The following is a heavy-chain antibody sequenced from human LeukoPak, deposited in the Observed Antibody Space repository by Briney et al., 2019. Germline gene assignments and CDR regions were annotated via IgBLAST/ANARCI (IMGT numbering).Heavy chain of an antibody. J-gene: IGHJ4*02. CDR3: ARELPPVVNFYFDS. CDR1: GFTFSSYG. D-gene: IGHD3-22*01. Sequence: PGRSLRLSCAASGFTFSSYGMHWVRQAPGKGLEWVAVIWYDGSDKYYADSVKGRFSISRGNSKNTLYLQMNSLRAEDTAVYYCARELPPVVNFYFDSWGQGTLVTVSS. CDR2: IWYDGSDK. V-gene: IGHV3-33*08.